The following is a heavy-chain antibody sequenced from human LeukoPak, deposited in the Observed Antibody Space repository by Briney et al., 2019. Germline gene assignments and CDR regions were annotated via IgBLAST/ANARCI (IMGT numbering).Heavy chain of an antibody. CDR1: GYSFTSYW. D-gene: IGHD2-2*01. Sequence: GESLKISCKGSGYSFTSYWIGWVRQMPGKGLEWMGIIYPGDSDTRYSPSFQGQVTISADKSINTAYLQWSSLKASDTAMYYCAITRGDCSSTSCYKIHDAFDIWGQGTMVTVSS. CDR2: IYPGDSDT. J-gene: IGHJ3*02. V-gene: IGHV5-51*01. CDR3: AITRGDCSSTSCYKIHDAFDI.